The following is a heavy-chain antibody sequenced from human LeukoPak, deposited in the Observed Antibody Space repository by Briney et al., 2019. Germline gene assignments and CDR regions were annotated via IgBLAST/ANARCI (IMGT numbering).Heavy chain of an antibody. D-gene: IGHD6-6*01. V-gene: IGHV4-59*08. J-gene: IGHJ4*02. CDR3: ARRMYGSSLDY. CDR1: GGSISSYY. CDR2: ISYSGST. Sequence: SESLSLTCTVSGGSISSYYWSWIRQPPGKGLEWIGYISYSGSTNYNPSLKSRVTISVDTSKNQFSLKLSSVTAADTAVYYCARRMYGSSLDYWGQGTLVTVSS.